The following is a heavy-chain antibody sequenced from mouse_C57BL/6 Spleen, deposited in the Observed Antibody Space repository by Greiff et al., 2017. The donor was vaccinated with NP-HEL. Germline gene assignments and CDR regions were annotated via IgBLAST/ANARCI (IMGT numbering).Heavy chain of an antibody. J-gene: IGHJ1*03. V-gene: IGHV5-4*03. D-gene: IGHD2-5*01. CDR3: ATYYSNYAWYFDV. CDR1: GFTFSSYA. Sequence: EVKVVESGGGLVKPGGSLKLSCAASGFTFSSYAMSWVRQTPEKRLEWVATISDGGSYTYYPDNVKGRFTISRDNAKNNLYLQMSHLKSEDTAMYYCATYYSNYAWYFDVWGTGTTVTVSS. CDR2: ISDGGSYT.